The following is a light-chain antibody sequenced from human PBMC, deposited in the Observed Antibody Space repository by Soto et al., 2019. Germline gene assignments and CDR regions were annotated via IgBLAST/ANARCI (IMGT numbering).Light chain of an antibody. V-gene: IGKV3-15*01. CDR2: GAS. Sequence: EIVMTQSPATLSVSPGERATLSCRASQSVSNNLAWYQQKPGQAPRLLIYGASTRATGIPARFRGSGSGTEFTLTISSLQSEDFAVYYCQHYNNWPPWTFGQGNKVEIK. CDR1: QSVSNN. CDR3: QHYNNWPPWT. J-gene: IGKJ1*01.